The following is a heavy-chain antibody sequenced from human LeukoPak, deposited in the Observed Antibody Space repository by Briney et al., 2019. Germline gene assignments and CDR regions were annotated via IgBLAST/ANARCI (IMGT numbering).Heavy chain of an antibody. CDR3: ARDFRAVAGVYYYYGMDV. Sequence: SETLSLTCTVSGVSISSGSYYSGWVRHPPGKGLEWIGRIYTSGSTNYNPSLKSRVTISVDTSKNQFSLKLSSVTAADTAVYYCARDFRAVAGVYYYYGMDVWGQGTTVTVSS. CDR2: IYTSGST. J-gene: IGHJ6*02. D-gene: IGHD6-19*01. V-gene: IGHV4-61*02. CDR1: GVSISSGSYY.